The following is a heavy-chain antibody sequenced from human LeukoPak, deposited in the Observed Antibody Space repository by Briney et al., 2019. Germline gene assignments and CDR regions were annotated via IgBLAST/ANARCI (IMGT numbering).Heavy chain of an antibody. CDR3: ARAAGRPPNDYYYYYMDV. D-gene: IGHD1-1*01. V-gene: IGHV1-8*03. J-gene: IGHJ6*03. CDR2: MNPNSGNT. CDR1: GYTFTSYD. Sequence: ASVKVSCKASGYTFTSYDINWVRQATGQGLEWMGWMNPNSGNTGYAQKFQGRVTITRNTSISTAYMELSSLRSEDTAVYYCARAAGRPPNDYYYYYMDVWGKGTTVTVSS.